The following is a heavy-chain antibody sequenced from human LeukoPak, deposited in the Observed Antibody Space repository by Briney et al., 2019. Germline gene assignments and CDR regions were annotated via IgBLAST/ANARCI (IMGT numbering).Heavy chain of an antibody. D-gene: IGHD2-15*01. CDR3: ARGYCSGGSCYSYYYYNYMDV. CDR2: IYHSGST. CDR1: GYSISSGYY. Sequence: PSETLSLTCTVSGYSISSGYYWGWIRQPPGKVLEWIGSIYHSGSTYYNPSLKSRVTISVDTSKNQFSLKLSSVTAADTAVYYCARGYCSGGSCYSYYYYNYMDVWGKGTTVTVSS. J-gene: IGHJ6*03. V-gene: IGHV4-38-2*02.